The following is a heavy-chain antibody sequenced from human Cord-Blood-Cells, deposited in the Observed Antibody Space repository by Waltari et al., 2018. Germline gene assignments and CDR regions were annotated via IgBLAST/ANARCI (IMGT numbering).Heavy chain of an antibody. Sequence: QVQLVESGGGVVQPGRSLRLSCAASGFTFSSYGMHWVRQAPGKGLEWVAVIWYDGINKYYADSVKGRFTISRDNSKNTLYLQMNSLRAEDTAVYYCARDKAVAGTFAFDIWGQGTMVTVSS. CDR1: GFTFSSYG. CDR2: IWYDGINK. D-gene: IGHD6-19*01. J-gene: IGHJ3*02. CDR3: ARDKAVAGTFAFDI. V-gene: IGHV3-33*01.